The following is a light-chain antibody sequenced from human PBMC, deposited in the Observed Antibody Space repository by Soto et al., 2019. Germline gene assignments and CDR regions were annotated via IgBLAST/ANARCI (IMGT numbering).Light chain of an antibody. J-gene: IGKJ1*01. CDR2: ASS. Sequence: IQMTQSQSSISASTGDRVTITCRASQEISPFLAWYQQRPGKAPNLLLYASSTLKSGVPSRFSGSGSGTDFTLTISTLQSEDSATYFFQQYYQYPRTFGQGTKVEI. CDR1: QEISPF. V-gene: IGKV1-8*01. CDR3: QQYYQYPRT.